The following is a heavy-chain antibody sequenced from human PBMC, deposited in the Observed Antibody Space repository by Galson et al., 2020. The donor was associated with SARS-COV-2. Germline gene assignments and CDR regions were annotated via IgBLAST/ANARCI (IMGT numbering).Heavy chain of an antibody. CDR3: VRDGTPDIVIVFSYFDR. CDR1: GFSFNRYP. CDR2: ISSDGTNT. D-gene: IGHD2-2*01. Sequence: GESLKISCAASGFSFNRYPMHWVRQAPGKGFEWLAVISSDGTNTNYAASVKGRFSISRDNSNNTLYLQMNVLRPEDTAVYYCVRDGTPDIVIVFSYFDRWGQGSLVTVSS. J-gene: IGHJ4*02. V-gene: IGHV3-30*16.